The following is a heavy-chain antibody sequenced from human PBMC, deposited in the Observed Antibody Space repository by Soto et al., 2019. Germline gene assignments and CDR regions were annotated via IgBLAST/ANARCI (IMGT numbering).Heavy chain of an antibody. D-gene: IGHD2-2*01. J-gene: IGHJ3*02. CDR3: ARDRCSSTSCYVGHDAFDI. CDR1: GGSISSGGYY. V-gene: IGHV4-31*03. CDR2: IYYSGST. Sequence: QVQLQESGPGLVKPSQTLSLTCTVSGGSISSGGYYWSWIRQHPGKGLEWIGYIYYSGSTYYNASLKSRVTISVDTSKNQFSLKLSSVTAADTAVYYCARDRCSSTSCYVGHDAFDIWGQGTMVTVSS.